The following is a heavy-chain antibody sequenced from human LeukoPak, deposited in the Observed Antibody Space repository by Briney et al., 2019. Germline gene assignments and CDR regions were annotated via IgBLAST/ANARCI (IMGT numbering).Heavy chain of an antibody. D-gene: IGHD6-13*01. Sequence: SETLSLTCTVSGGSISSRDWWTWVRQPPGKGLEWIGEIYHSGSSNYNPSLKSRVTISIDKSKNHFSLNLSSVTAADTAVYYCARIPNSSTWSDAFDIWGQGTMVTVSS. CDR3: ARIPNSSTWSDAFDI. V-gene: IGHV4-4*02. CDR1: GGSISSRDW. J-gene: IGHJ3*02. CDR2: IYHSGSS.